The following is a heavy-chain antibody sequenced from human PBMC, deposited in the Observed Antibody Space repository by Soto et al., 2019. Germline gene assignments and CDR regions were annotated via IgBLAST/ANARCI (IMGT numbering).Heavy chain of an antibody. V-gene: IGHV3-74*03. CDR2: LSSDGFGA. CDR1: GFSLSPYW. D-gene: IGHD3-16*01. J-gene: IGHJ4*02. Sequence: DLEESGGGLVQPGGSLRLSCAASGFSLSPYWMHWVRQVPGRGLEWVARLSSDGFGAAYADCVKGRFFISRDIARNTLSLQMNSLRADDTAVYYCARDLGGPDYWGRGTSVTVSS. CDR3: ARDLGGPDY.